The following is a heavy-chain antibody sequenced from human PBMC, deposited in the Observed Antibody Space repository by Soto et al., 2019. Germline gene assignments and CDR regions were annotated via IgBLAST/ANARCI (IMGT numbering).Heavy chain of an antibody. J-gene: IGHJ4*02. CDR3: AADFHDSSGYYHY. CDR2: IVVGSGNT. D-gene: IGHD3-22*01. CDR1: GFTFTSSA. Sequence: SVKVSCKASGFTFTSSAVQWVRQARGQRLEWIGWIVVGSGNTNYAQKFQERVTITRDMSTSTAYMELSSLRSEDTAVYYCAADFHDSSGYYHYWSQGTLVTVSS. V-gene: IGHV1-58*01.